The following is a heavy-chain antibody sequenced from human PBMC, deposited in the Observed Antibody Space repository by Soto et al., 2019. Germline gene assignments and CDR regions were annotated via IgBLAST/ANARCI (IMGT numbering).Heavy chain of an antibody. Sequence: QVQLQESGPGLVKPSGTLSLTCAVSGGSISSSNWWSWVRQPPGKGLEWIGEIYHGGSTNYNPTLKSRFTISVDKSKNQFSLKLSSVTGADTAVYYCARMGSSWYRFDYWGQGTLVTVSS. J-gene: IGHJ4*02. D-gene: IGHD6-13*01. CDR2: IYHGGST. CDR1: GGSISSSNW. V-gene: IGHV4-4*02. CDR3: ARMGSSWYRFDY.